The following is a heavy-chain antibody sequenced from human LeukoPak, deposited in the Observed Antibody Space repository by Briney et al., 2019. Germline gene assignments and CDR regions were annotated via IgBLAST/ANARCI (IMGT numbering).Heavy chain of an antibody. CDR3: ASGYSDSSAYYYARDVFDI. Sequence: ASVKVSCKVSGYTLSELSMHWVRQAPGKGLEWMGRSDPADNETIYAQKFQGRVTMTEDTSTDTAYMELSSLRSEDTAVYYCASGYSDSSAYYYARDVFDIWGQGTMVTISS. CDR2: SDPADNET. V-gene: IGHV1-24*01. J-gene: IGHJ3*02. CDR1: GYTLSELS. D-gene: IGHD3-22*01.